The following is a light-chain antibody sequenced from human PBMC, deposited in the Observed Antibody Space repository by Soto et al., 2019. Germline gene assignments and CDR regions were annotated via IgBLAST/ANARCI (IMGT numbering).Light chain of an antibody. CDR3: QQSYSTPHT. CDR1: QSISSY. V-gene: IGKV1-39*01. Sequence: DIQMTQSPSSLSASVGDRVTITCRASQSISSYLSWYQQKPGKAPKLLIYAASSSQSGVPSRFSGSGSGTDFTLTISSLQPEDFVTYYCQQSYSTPHTFGQGTKVDIK. CDR2: AAS. J-gene: IGKJ1*01.